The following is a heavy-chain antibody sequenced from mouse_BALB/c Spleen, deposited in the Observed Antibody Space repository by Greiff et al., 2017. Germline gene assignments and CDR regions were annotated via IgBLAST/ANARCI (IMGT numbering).Heavy chain of an antibody. J-gene: IGHJ3*01. CDR2: ISSGSSTI. V-gene: IGHV5-17*02. Sequence: EVKLVESGGGLVQPGGSRKLSCAASGFTFSSFGMHWVRQAPEKGLEWVAYISSGSSTIYYADTVKGRFTISRDNPKNTLFLQMTSLRSEDTAMYYCARSTMITTGAWFAYWGQGTLVTVSA. CDR3: ARSTMITTGAWFAY. CDR1: GFTFSSFG. D-gene: IGHD2-4*01.